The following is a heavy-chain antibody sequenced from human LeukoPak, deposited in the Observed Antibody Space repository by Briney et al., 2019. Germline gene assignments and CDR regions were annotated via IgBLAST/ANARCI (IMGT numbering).Heavy chain of an antibody. J-gene: IGHJ6*03. CDR1: GGSISSYY. CDR2: IYYSGST. V-gene: IGHV4-59*01. CDR3: ASSYDFWSGYRGGVPTYYYYYYMDV. Sequence: SETLSLTCTVSGGSISSYYWSWIRQHPGKGLEWIGYIYYSGSTYYNPSLKSRVTISVDTSKNQFSLKLSSVTAADTAVYYCASSYDFWSGYRGGVPTYYYYYYMDVWGKGTTVTVSS. D-gene: IGHD3-3*01.